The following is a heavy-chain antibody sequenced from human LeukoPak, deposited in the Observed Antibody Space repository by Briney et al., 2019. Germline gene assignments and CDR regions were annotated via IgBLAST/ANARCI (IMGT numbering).Heavy chain of an antibody. V-gene: IGHV3-23*01. D-gene: IGHD2-2*01. Sequence: GGSLRLSCAASGFTFSRFAISWVRQAPGKGLEWVSVISGSGNDTDYAEAVKGRFTISRDNSKNTLYLQISSLRAEDTAVYYCAKVCSTISGCYYWGQGTLVTVSS. CDR1: GFTFSRFA. J-gene: IGHJ4*02. CDR3: AKVCSTISGCYY. CDR2: ISGSGNDT.